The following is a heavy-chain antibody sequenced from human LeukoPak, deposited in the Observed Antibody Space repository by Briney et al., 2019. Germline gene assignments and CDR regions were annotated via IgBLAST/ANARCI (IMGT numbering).Heavy chain of an antibody. D-gene: IGHD3-22*01. V-gene: IGHV3-30*18. CDR3: AKDRDMIGFFDY. J-gene: IGHJ4*02. CDR1: GFTFSSYG. Sequence: GGSLRLSCAASGFTFSSYGMRWVRQAPGKGLEWVAVISYNGNNKYYADSVKGRFTISRDTSKNTLYLQMNSLRAEDTAVYYCAKDRDMIGFFDYWGQGTLVTVSS. CDR2: ISYNGNNK.